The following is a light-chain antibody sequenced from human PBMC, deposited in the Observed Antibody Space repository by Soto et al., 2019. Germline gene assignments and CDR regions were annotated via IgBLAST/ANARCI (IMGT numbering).Light chain of an antibody. CDR1: HTISSSY. Sequence: EIVLTQSPGTLSLSPGEIATLSFSASHTISSSYLAWYQQKPGQAPRLLIYDASNRATGIPARFSGSGSGTDFTLTISSLEPEDFAVYYCQQYGTSPYTFGQGTRLEIK. V-gene: IGKV3-20*01. CDR3: QQYGTSPYT. CDR2: DAS. J-gene: IGKJ5*01.